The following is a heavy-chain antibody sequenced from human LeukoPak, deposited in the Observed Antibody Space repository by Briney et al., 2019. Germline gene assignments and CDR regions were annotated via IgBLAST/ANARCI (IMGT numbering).Heavy chain of an antibody. CDR2: INHSGST. CDR3: ARGNYYGSGSPRY. Sequence: PSETLSLTCTVSGVSISSYYWSWIRQPPGKGLEWIGEINHSGSTNYNPSLKSRVTISVDTSKNQFSLKLSSVTAADTAVYYCARGNYYGSGSPRYWGQGTLVTVSS. J-gene: IGHJ4*02. CDR1: GVSISSYY. V-gene: IGHV4-34*01. D-gene: IGHD3-10*01.